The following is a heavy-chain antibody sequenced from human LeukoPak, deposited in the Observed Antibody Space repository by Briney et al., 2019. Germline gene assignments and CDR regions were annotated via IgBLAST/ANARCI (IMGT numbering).Heavy chain of an antibody. CDR3: ATRQRSVAAFYYYYGMDV. V-gene: IGHV1-2*02. D-gene: IGHD2-15*01. CDR1: GYTFTGYY. CDR2: INPNNGGT. Sequence: GASVKVSCKASGYTFTGYYMHWVRQAPGQGLEWMGWINPNNGGTNYAQKFQGRVTMTRDTSISTVYMELSRLRSEDTAVYYCATRQRSVAAFYYYYGMDVWGQGTTVTVSS. J-gene: IGHJ6*02.